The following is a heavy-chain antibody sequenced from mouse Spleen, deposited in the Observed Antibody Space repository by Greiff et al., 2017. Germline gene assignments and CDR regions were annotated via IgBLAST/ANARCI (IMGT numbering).Heavy chain of an antibody. J-gene: IGHJ2*01. CDR1: GYTFTSYW. D-gene: IGHD1-1*01. CDR2: INPSTGYT. V-gene: IGHV1-7*01. CDR3: ARFGYYGSSNFDY. Sequence: QVQLQQSGAELAKPGASVKMSCKASGYTFTSYWMHWVKQRPGQGLEWIGYINPSTGYTEYNQKFKGKATLTADKSSSTAYMQLSSLTSEDSAVYFCARFGYYGSSNFDYWGQGTTLTVSS.